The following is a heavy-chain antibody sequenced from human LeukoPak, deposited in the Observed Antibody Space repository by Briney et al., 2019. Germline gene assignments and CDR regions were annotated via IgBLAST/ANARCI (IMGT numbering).Heavy chain of an antibody. CDR2: IYYSGST. J-gene: IGHJ5*02. CDR1: GGSISSYY. CDR3: ARGGDCSGGSCNNWFDP. D-gene: IGHD2-15*01. V-gene: IGHV4-59*01. Sequence: SETLSLTCTVSGGSISSYYWSWIRQPPGKGLEWIGYIYYSGSTNYNPSLKSRVTISVDTSKNQFSLKLSSVTAAGTAVYYCARGGDCSGGSCNNWFDPWGQGTLVTVSS.